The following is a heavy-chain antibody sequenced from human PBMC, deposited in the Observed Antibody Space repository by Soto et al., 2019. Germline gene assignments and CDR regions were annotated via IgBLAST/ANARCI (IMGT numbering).Heavy chain of an antibody. D-gene: IGHD2-2*01. CDR3: ARDLRPTIGDAFDI. V-gene: IGHV3-21*01. CDR1: GFTFSSYS. J-gene: IGHJ3*02. Sequence: GGSLRLSCAASGFTFSSYSMNWVRQAPRKGLEWVSSISSSSSYIYYADSVKGRFTISRDNAKNSLYLQMNSLRAEDTAVYYCARDLRPTIGDAFDIWGQGTMVTVSS. CDR2: ISSSSSYI.